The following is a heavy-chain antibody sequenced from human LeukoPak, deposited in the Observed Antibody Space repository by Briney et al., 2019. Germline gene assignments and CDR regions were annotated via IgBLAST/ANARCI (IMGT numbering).Heavy chain of an antibody. V-gene: IGHV4-4*07. J-gene: IGHJ4*02. Sequence: SEILCLTCTVSGGSISNDYWSWIRQAAGKELEWIGRVYTSGSTTYTPSLKSRITISLDKSKKQFSLNLNSVTAADTAVYYCARGGTYGSGRNQHTTLDYWGPGTLVTVSS. CDR2: VYTSGST. D-gene: IGHD3-10*01. CDR1: GGSISNDY. CDR3: ARGGTYGSGRNQHTTLDY.